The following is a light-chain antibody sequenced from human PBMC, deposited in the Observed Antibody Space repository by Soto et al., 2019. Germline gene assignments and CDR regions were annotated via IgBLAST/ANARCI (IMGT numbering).Light chain of an antibody. J-gene: IGKJ3*01. CDR1: QSVSSY. V-gene: IGKV3-11*01. Sequence: EIVLTQSPATLSLSPGERATLSCRASQSVSSYFVWYQQKPGQAPRLLVYDASNRATGIPARFSGSGSGTDFTLTISSLEPEDFAVYYCQQRSNWPALFTFGPGTKGDIK. CDR2: DAS. CDR3: QQRSNWPALFT.